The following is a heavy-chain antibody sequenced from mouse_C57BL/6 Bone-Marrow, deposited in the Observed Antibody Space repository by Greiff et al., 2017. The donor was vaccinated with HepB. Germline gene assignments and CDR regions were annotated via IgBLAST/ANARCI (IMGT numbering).Heavy chain of an antibody. D-gene: IGHD1-1*01. CDR1: GYTFTNYW. J-gene: IGHJ2*01. Sequence: VQLQQSGAELVRPGTSVKMSCKASGYTFTNYWIGWAKQRPGHGLEWIGDIYPGGGYTKYNEKFKGKATLTADKSSSKAYMQFSSLTSEDSAIYDCARSGITTVRFDYWGQGTTLTVSS. CDR2: IYPGGGYT. CDR3: ARSGITTVRFDY. V-gene: IGHV1-63*01.